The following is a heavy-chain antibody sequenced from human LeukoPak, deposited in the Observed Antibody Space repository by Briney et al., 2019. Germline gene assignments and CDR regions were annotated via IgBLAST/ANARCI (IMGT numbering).Heavy chain of an antibody. V-gene: IGHV3-30*18. J-gene: IGHJ5*02. CDR2: IANDGKTT. D-gene: IGHD3-10*01. CDR3: TKEGLPSGSSWSAWFDP. Sequence: GGSLRLSCAASGFTFSIYGTHWVRQAPGKGLEWVAVIANDGKTTYYADSVKGRFTISRDNSKSTLYLQMNSLRAEDTAVYYCTKEGLPSGSSWSAWFDPWGQGTLVTVSS. CDR1: GFTFSIYG.